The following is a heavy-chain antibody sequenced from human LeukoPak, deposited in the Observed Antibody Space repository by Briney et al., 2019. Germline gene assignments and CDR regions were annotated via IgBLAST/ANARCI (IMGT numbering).Heavy chain of an antibody. V-gene: IGHV4-39*07. J-gene: IGHJ3*02. CDR2: IYYSGST. Sequence: PSETLSLTCTVSGGSISSSSYYWGWIRQPPGKGLEWIGSIYYSGSTYYNPSLKSRVTISVDTSKNQFSLKLSSVTAADTAVYYCARVMGTALDIWGQGTMVTVSS. CDR3: ARVMGTALDI. CDR1: GGSISSSSYY. D-gene: IGHD2-8*01.